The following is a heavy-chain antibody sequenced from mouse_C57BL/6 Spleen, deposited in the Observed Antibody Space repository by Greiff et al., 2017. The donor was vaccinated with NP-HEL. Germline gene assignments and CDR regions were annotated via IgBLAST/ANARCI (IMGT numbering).Heavy chain of an antibody. J-gene: IGHJ2*01. CDR3: SRPAGSSYYYFDY. D-gene: IGHD1-1*01. CDR1: GYTFTSYW. CDR2: IDPSDSFT. Sequence: VQLQQSGAELVMPGASVKLSCKASGYTFTSYWMHWVKQRPGQGLEWIGEIDPSDSFTNYNQKFKGKSTLTVDKSSSTAYMMLSSRTSDESSAYYCSRPAGSSYYYFDYWGQGTTLTVSS. V-gene: IGHV1-69*01.